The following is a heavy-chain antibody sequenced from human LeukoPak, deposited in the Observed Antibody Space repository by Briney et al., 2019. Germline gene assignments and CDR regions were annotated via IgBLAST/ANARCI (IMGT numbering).Heavy chain of an antibody. CDR3: ANGNRCTSPNCLGYYYFYMDV. CDR2: FSGSGGTT. D-gene: IGHD2-8*01. V-gene: IGHV3-23*01. CDR1: GFTFSSYS. Sequence: GSLRLSCAASGFTFSSYSMNWVRQAPGRGLEWVSGFSGSGGTTYYADSVKGRFTISRDNSKNTLYLQMNSLRAEDTAVYYCANGNRCTSPNCLGYYYFYMDVWGKGTTVTVSS. J-gene: IGHJ6*03.